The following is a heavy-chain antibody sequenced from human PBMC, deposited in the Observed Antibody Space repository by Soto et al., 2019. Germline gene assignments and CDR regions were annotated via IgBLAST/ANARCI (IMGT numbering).Heavy chain of an antibody. CDR1: GYTFTSYG. V-gene: IGHV1-18*01. Sequence: ASVKVSCKASGYTFTSYGISWVRQAPGQGLEWMGWISAYNGNTNYAQKLQGRVTMTTDTSTSTAYMELRSLRSDDTAVYYCARDPPYYDFWSGYFNYYYYYMDVWGKGTTVTVSS. CDR3: ARDPPYYDFWSGYFNYYYYYMDV. J-gene: IGHJ6*03. CDR2: ISAYNGNT. D-gene: IGHD3-3*01.